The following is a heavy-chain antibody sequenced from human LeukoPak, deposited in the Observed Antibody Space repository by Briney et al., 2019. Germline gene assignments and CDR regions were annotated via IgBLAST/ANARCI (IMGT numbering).Heavy chain of an antibody. CDR2: IIPIFGTA. CDR1: GGTFSSYA. V-gene: IGHV1-69*01. J-gene: IGHJ4*02. CDR3: ARPNYYDSSGSDFDY. D-gene: IGHD3-22*01. Sequence: GASVKVSCKASGGTFSSYAISWVRQAPGQVLEWMGGIIPIFGTANYAQKFQGRVTITADESTSTAYMELSSLRSEDTAVYYCARPNYYDSSGSDFDYWGQGTLATVSS.